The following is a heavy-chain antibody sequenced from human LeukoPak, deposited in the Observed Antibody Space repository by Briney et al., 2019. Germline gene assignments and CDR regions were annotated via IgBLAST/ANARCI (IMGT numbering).Heavy chain of an antibody. CDR2: ISYDGSNK. D-gene: IGHD3-10*01. CDR3: AKDPGYGSGSYYDY. Sequence: GGSLRLSCAASGFTFSSYGMHWVRQAPGKGLEWVAVISYDGSNKYYADSVKGRFTTSRDNSKNTLYLQMNSLRAEDTAVYYCAKDPGYGSGSYYDYWGQGTLVTVSS. V-gene: IGHV3-30*18. CDR1: GFTFSSYG. J-gene: IGHJ4*02.